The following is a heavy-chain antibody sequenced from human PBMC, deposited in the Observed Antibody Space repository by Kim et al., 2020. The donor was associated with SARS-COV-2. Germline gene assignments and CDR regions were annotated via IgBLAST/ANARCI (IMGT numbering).Heavy chain of an antibody. CDR2: VREKTQNYVT. J-gene: IGHJ1*01. CDR1: GFTFSDSP. D-gene: IGHD3-10*01. V-gene: IGHV3-73*01. CDR3: ASQKVGSGSFSG. Sequence: GGSLRLSCTASGFTFSDSPIHWVRQASGKGLEWVGRVREKTQNYVTGYTASVKGRFTISRDDSQSTAYLQMNSVRSEDTAMYYCASQKVGSGSFSGCGQG.